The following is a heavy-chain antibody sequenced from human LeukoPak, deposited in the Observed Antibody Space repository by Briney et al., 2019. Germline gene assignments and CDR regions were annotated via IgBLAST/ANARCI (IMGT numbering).Heavy chain of an antibody. V-gene: IGHV3-23*01. CDR2: ISGDGDSR. Sequence: PGGSLRLSCAASEFTFSNYAMTWVRQTPGKGLEWVSGISGDGDSRYYADSVNGQFTISRDNSKNTLYLQMNSLRAEDTALYYCAKVAGSSGWYGGNAFDIGAKGQWSPSPQ. J-gene: IGHJ3*02. CDR1: EFTFSNYA. CDR3: AKVAGSSGWYGGNAFD. D-gene: IGHD6-19*01.